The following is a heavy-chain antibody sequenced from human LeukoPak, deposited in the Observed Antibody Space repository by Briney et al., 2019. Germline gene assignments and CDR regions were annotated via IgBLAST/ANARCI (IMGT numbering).Heavy chain of an antibody. D-gene: IGHD4-11*01. Sequence: GGSLRLSCGASGFTFSSYWMHWVRQAPGKGLVWVSRVNTDGTSTTYADSVKGRFTISRDNAKNTLYLQMNSLRAEDTAVYYCAKTGYSNSLGYWGQGTLVTVSS. V-gene: IGHV3-74*01. CDR2: VNTDGTST. CDR1: GFTFSSYW. CDR3: AKTGYSNSLGY. J-gene: IGHJ4*02.